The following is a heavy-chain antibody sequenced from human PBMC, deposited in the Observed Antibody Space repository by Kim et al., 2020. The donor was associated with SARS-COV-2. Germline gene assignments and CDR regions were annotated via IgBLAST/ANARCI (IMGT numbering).Heavy chain of an antibody. V-gene: IGHV4-30-4*01. CDR1: GDSISSGLYY. CDR3: ARMGLGEFTGHYGLDA. D-gene: IGHD3-16*01. CDR2: IYHTGNT. Sequence: SETLSLTCGVSGDSISSGLYYWTWVRQSPGKGLEWIGHIYHTGNTFYNPSLRSRVSISIDTAKSQFSLKVKSVTTADTAVYYCARMGLGEFTGHYGLDA. J-gene: IGHJ6*01.